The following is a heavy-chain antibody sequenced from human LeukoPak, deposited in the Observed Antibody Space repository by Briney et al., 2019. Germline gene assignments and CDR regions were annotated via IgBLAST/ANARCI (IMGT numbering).Heavy chain of an antibody. CDR3: ARGVDNCSSTSCYYYMDV. V-gene: IGHV4-61*08. J-gene: IGHJ6*03. Sequence: SETLSLTCTVSGGSISSGGYYWSWIRQPPGKGLEWIGEINHSGSTNYNPSLKSRVTISVDTSKNQFSLKLSSVTAADTAVYYCARGVDNCSSTSCYYYMDVWGKGTTVTVSS. CDR2: INHSGST. D-gene: IGHD2-2*01. CDR1: GGSISSGGYY.